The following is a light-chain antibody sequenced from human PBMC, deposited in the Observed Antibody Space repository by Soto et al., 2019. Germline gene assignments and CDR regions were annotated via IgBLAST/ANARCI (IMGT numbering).Light chain of an antibody. J-gene: IGKJ4*01. CDR3: QQYGSSLT. CDR1: QSVSTY. V-gene: IGKV3-20*01. Sequence: DIVLTQSPATLSFSPGERATLSCWASQSVSTYLAWYQQKPGQAPRLLIYGASSRATGIPDRFSGSGSGTDFTLTISRLEPEDFAVYYCQQYGSSLTFGGGTKVDI. CDR2: GAS.